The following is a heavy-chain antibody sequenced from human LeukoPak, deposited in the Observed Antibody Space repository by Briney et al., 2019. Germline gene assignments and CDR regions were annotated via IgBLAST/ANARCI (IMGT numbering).Heavy chain of an antibody. CDR3: ARESAFGGSYYFDY. CDR2: IYYSGST. Sequence: KPSETLSLTCTVSGGSISSYYWSWIRQPPGKGLEWIGYIYYSGSTNYNPSLKSRVTISVDTSKNQFSLKLSTVTATDTAVYYCARESAFGGSYYFDYWGQGTLVTVSS. J-gene: IGHJ4*02. CDR1: GGSISSYY. D-gene: IGHD4-23*01. V-gene: IGHV4-59*01.